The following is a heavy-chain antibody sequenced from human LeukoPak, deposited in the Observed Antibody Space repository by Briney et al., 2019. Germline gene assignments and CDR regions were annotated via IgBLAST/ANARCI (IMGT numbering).Heavy chain of an antibody. CDR2: INPSGGNT. J-gene: IGHJ4*02. Sequence: ASVKVSCKASGYTFTSYYMHWVRQAPGQGLEWMGIINPSGGNTNYAQKFQGRVTMTRDTSTSTVYMELSSLRSEDTAVYYCAREIGPRQLHLWGSAFDYWGQGTLVTVSS. CDR1: GYTFTSYY. V-gene: IGHV1-46*01. D-gene: IGHD5-18*01. CDR3: AREIGPRQLHLWGSAFDY.